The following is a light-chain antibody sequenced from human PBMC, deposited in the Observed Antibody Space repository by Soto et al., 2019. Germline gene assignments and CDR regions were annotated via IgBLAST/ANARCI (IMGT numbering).Light chain of an antibody. CDR3: CAYAGNSIYG. Sequence: QSALTQPASVSGSPGQSITISCTATSSYVGTYNLVSWYQQHPGKAPKLMIYEGSKRPSGVSNRFSGSKSGNTASLTISGLQAEDEADYYCCAYAGNSIYGVGRGTKV. V-gene: IGLV2-23*01. CDR1: SSYVGTYNL. CDR2: EGS. J-gene: IGLJ1*01.